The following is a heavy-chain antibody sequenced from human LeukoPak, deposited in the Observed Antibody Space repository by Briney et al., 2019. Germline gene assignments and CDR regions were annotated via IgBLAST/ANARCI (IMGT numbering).Heavy chain of an antibody. CDR1: GGSISSGGYY. CDR2: IYYSGST. V-gene: IGHV4-31*03. Sequence: PSETLSLTCTVSGGSISSGGYYWSWIRQHPGKGLEWIGYIYYSGSTYYNPSLKSRVTISVDTSKNQFSLKLSSVTAADTAVYYCARRVTHWYFDLWARGTLVTVSS. D-gene: IGHD3-10*01. J-gene: IGHJ2*01. CDR3: ARRVTHWYFDL.